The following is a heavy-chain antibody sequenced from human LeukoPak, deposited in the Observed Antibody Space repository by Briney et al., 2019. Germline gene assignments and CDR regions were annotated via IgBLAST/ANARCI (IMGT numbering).Heavy chain of an antibody. Sequence: GGSLRLSCIASGFTFSTYWMHWVRQAPGKGLVWVSRINSDGRDTSYADSVKGRFTISRDNAKNTLYLQMNSLRAEDTAVYYCARGVSPLNYYFDYWGQGTLVTVSS. D-gene: IGHD6-13*01. J-gene: IGHJ4*02. CDR3: ARGVSPLNYYFDY. V-gene: IGHV3-74*01. CDR1: GFTFSTYW. CDR2: INSDGRDT.